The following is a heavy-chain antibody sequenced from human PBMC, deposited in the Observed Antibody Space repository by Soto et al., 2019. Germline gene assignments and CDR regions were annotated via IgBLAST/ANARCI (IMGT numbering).Heavy chain of an antibody. CDR2: IIPIFGTA. D-gene: IGHD6-6*01. Sequence: VRQAPGQGLEWMGGIIPIFGTANYAQKFQGRVTITADESTSTAYMELSSLRSEDTAVYYCARDVVAARGAFDIWGQGTMVTVSS. CDR3: ARDVVAARGAFDI. J-gene: IGHJ3*02. V-gene: IGHV1-69*01.